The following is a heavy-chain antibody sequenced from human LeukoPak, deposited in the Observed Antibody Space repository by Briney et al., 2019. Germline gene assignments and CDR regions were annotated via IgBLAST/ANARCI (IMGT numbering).Heavy chain of an antibody. J-gene: IGHJ6*03. Sequence: ASVKVSCKASGYTFTSYDINWVRQATGQGLEWMGWMNPNSGNTGYAQKFQGRVTMTRNTSISTAYMELSSLRSEDTAVYYCARGIMAATLPWYYYYYYMDVWGKGTTVTISS. V-gene: IGHV1-8*01. CDR2: MNPNSGNT. D-gene: IGHD6-25*01. CDR3: ARGIMAATLPWYYYYYYMDV. CDR1: GYTFTSYD.